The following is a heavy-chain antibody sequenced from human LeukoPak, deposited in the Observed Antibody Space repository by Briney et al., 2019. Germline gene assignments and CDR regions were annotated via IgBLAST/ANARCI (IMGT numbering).Heavy chain of an antibody. V-gene: IGHV3-30*04. CDR2: ISYDGSNK. CDR1: GFTFSSYA. D-gene: IGHD3-10*01. Sequence: GTSLRLSCAASGFTFSSYAMHWVRQAPGKGLEWVAVISYDGSNKYYADSVKGRFTISRDNSKNTLYLQMNSLRAEDTAVYYCARAAPMVRGVIFDYWGQGTLVTVSS. J-gene: IGHJ4*02. CDR3: ARAAPMVRGVIFDY.